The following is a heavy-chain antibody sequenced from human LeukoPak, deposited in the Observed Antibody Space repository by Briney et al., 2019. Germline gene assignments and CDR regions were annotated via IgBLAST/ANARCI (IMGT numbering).Heavy chain of an antibody. J-gene: IGHJ5*02. Sequence: GGSLRLSCAASGFTFSSYWMHWVRQAPGKGLVWVSRINSDGSSTSYADSVKGRFTISRDNAKNTLYLQMNNLRAEDTAVYYCARVLIATNWFDPWGQGTLVTVSS. D-gene: IGHD5-24*01. V-gene: IGHV3-74*01. CDR3: ARVLIATNWFDP. CDR2: INSDGSST. CDR1: GFTFSSYW.